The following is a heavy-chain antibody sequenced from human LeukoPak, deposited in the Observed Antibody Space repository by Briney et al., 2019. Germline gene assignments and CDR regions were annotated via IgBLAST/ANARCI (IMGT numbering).Heavy chain of an antibody. V-gene: IGHV4-59*01. CDR1: GGSISSYY. CDR3: ARETSQKGAHYMDV. J-gene: IGHJ6*03. D-gene: IGHD3-16*01. CDR2: IYYSGST. Sequence: SETLSLTCTVSGGSISSYYWSWIRQPPGKGLEWIGYIYYSGSTSYKPSLKSRVTISVDTSKNQFSLKLRSVTAADTAVYYCARETSQKGAHYMDVWGKGATVTISS.